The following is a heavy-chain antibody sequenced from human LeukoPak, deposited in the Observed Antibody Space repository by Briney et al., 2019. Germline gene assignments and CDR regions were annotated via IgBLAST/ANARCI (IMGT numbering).Heavy chain of an antibody. CDR1: GGTFNSYT. J-gene: IGHJ4*02. D-gene: IGHD2-8*01. CDR2: IIPMIGIA. V-gene: IGHV1-69*02. Sequence: SVKVSCKASGGTFNSYTISWVRQAPGQGREWMGRIIPMIGIANYAQKFQGRVRINADKDRSTDYMEMRSLRSEDTAVYYCARYCTNGVCYEDFDYWGQGTLVTVSS. CDR3: ARYCTNGVCYEDFDY.